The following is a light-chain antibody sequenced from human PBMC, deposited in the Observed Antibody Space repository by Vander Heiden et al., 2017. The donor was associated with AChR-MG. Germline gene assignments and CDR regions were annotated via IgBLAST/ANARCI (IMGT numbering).Light chain of an antibody. V-gene: IGKV3-15*01. CDR1: QSISSH. CDR3: QQYHYWWT. CDR2: DAS. J-gene: IGKJ1*01. Sequence: EMVMTQSPATLSVSPGERATLSCRASQSISSHLAWYQQKPGQAPRLLIHDASTRATGIPARFSGSGSGTEYTLTISSLQSEDFAVYYCQQYHYWWTFGQGTKVEIK.